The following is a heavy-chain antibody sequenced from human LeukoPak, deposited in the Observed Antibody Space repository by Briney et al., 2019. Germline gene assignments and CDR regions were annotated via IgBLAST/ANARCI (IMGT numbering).Heavy chain of an antibody. V-gene: IGHV3-9*01. Sequence: PGGSLRLSCAASGFTFDDYAMHWVRPAPGKGLEWVSGISWNSGSIGHGDSVRGRFTISRDNAKKLLYLQMNNLRTEDTALYYCAKGDDGGYLSIVDYWGQGTLVTVSS. J-gene: IGHJ4*02. CDR2: ISWNSGSI. CDR1: GFTFDDYA. D-gene: IGHD4-17*01. CDR3: AKGDDGGYLSIVDY.